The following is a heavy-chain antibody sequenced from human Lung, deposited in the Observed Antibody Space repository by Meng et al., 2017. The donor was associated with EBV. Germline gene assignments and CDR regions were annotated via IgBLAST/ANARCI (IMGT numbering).Heavy chain of an antibody. V-gene: IGHV7-4-1*01. Sequence: QVHVVESGSELKKPGESVKVSCQAAGYNFTSSSMNWVRHAPGQGLEWMGWININTGNPTYAQGFTGRFVFSLDTSVSTAYLQIDSLKADDTAVYYCARGNGWRFDYWGQGTLVTVSS. D-gene: IGHD6-19*01. CDR3: ARGNGWRFDY. CDR2: ININTGNP. J-gene: IGHJ4*02. CDR1: GYNFTSSS.